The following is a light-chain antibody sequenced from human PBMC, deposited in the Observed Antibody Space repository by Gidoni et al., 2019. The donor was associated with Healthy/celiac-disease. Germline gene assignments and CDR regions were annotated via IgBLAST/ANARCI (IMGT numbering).Light chain of an antibody. Sequence: EIVLTPSPVTLSLSPGERATLSCRTSQSVSSSYLAWYQQKPGQAPRLLIYGASSRATSIPDRFSGSGSGTDFTLTISRLEPEDFAVYYCQQYGNSPFTFGPGTKVDIK. CDR1: QSVSSSY. CDR2: GAS. CDR3: QQYGNSPFT. V-gene: IGKV3-20*01. J-gene: IGKJ3*01.